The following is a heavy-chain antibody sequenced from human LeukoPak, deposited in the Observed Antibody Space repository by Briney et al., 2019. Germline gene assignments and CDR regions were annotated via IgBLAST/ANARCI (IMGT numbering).Heavy chain of an antibody. CDR3: ARMDRDYYGSGRDYFDC. CDR2: IYYSGST. CDR1: GGSISSGTYY. D-gene: IGHD3-10*01. V-gene: IGHV4-31*03. J-gene: IGHJ4*02. Sequence: SQTLSLTCTVSGGSISSGTYYWSWIRQHLGKGLEWIGYIYYSGSTYYNPSLKSRLTISVDTSKNQFSLKLSSVTAADTAMYYCARMDRDYYGSGRDYFDCWGQGALVTVSS.